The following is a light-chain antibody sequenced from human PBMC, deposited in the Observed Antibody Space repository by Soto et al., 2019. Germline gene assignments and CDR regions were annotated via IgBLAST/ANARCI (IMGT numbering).Light chain of an antibody. CDR2: SSS. V-gene: IGKV1-39*01. CDR1: QGIITY. CDR3: QQSFSSRWT. J-gene: IGKJ1*01. Sequence: DIRLTPAPSSLSASVGDRVTITCLASQGIITYVNWYQQNPGKAPNLLIYSSSTLQSGVPSRFSGSGSGTDFTLTISSLQPEEFATYYCQQSFSSRWTVGQGTKVDIK.